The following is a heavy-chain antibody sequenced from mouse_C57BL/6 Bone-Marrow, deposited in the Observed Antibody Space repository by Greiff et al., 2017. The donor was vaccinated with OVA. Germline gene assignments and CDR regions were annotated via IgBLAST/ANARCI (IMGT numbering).Heavy chain of an antibody. Sequence: LQQSGGGLVQPGGSMKLSCAASGFTFSDAWMDWVRQSPEKGLEWVAEIRNKANNHATYYAESVKGRFTISRDDSKSSVYLQMNSLRAEDTGIYYCTSPPLYYGSLDYWGQGTSVTVSS. D-gene: IGHD1-1*01. V-gene: IGHV6-6*01. CDR2: IRNKANNHAT. CDR3: TSPPLYYGSLDY. CDR1: GFTFSDAW. J-gene: IGHJ4*01.